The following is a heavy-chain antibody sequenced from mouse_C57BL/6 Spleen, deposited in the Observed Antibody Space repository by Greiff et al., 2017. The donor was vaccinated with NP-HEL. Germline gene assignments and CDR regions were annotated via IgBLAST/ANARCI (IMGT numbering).Heavy chain of an antibody. V-gene: IGHV2-5*01. CDR3: AKGGRDGFDY. Sequence: QVQLQQSGPGLVQPSQCLSITCTVSGFSFTSYGVHWVRQSPGKGLEWLGVIWSGGSTDYNAAFMSRLSITKDNSKSQFFVKMNSLQADDADIYYCAKGGRDGFDYWGQGTTLTVSS. CDR2: IWSGGST. J-gene: IGHJ2*01. D-gene: IGHD3-3*01. CDR1: GFSFTSYG.